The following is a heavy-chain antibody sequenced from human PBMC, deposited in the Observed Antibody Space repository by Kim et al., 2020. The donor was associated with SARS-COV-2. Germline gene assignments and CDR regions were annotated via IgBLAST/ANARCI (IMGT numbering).Heavy chain of an antibody. CDR1: GYTFTSYD. J-gene: IGHJ4*02. CDR2: MNPNSGNT. V-gene: IGHV1-8*01. CDR3: ARVSGQGRFLEWLPKRYYFDS. Sequence: ASVKVSCRASGYTFTSYDINWVRQATGQGLEWMGWMNPNSGNTGYAQKFQGRVTMTRNTSISTAYMELSSLRSEDTAVYYCARVSGQGRFLEWLPKRYYFDSWGQGTLVTVSS. D-gene: IGHD3-3*01.